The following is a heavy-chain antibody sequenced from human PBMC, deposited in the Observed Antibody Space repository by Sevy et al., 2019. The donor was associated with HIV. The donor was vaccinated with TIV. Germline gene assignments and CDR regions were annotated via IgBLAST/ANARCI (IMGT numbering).Heavy chain of an antibody. CDR3: ARDDPIFGVVADLDY. D-gene: IGHD3-3*01. CDR1: GFTFSSYS. Sequence: GGSLRLACAASGFTFSSYSMNWVRQAPGKGLEWVSSISSSSNYKYYADSVKGRFTISRDNAKNSLYLQMNGLRAEDTAVYYCARDDPIFGVVADLDYWGQGSLVTVSS. V-gene: IGHV3-21*06. J-gene: IGHJ4*02. CDR2: ISSSSNYK.